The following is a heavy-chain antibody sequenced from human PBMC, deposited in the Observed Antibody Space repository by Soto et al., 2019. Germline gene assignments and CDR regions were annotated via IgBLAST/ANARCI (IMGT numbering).Heavy chain of an antibody. Sequence: QVQLVESGGGVVQPGRSLRLSCAASGFTFSRHGMYWVRQAPGKGLEWVAVISYDGSEKYHAESVKGRFTISRDNSKNTVYLEMNSLRTEDTALYYCAKARGEKRDQQSGMDVWGQGTTVTVSS. D-gene: IGHD2-21*01. CDR2: ISYDGSEK. CDR3: AKARGEKRDQQSGMDV. J-gene: IGHJ6*02. CDR1: GFTFSRHG. V-gene: IGHV3-30*18.